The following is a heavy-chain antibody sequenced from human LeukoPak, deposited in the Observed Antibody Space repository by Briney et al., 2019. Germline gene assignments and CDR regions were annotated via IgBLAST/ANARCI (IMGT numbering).Heavy chain of an antibody. Sequence: ASVKVSCKASGYTFSIYGFSWVRQAPGQGLEWMGWISAYNGNTNYAQKFQGRVTMTTDTSTSTAYMHLRNLRSDDTAVYYCARDFGAWWFDSWGQGTLVTVSS. V-gene: IGHV1-18*01. CDR1: GYTFSIYG. CDR2: ISAYNGNT. CDR3: ARDFGAWWFDS. D-gene: IGHD3-16*01. J-gene: IGHJ5*01.